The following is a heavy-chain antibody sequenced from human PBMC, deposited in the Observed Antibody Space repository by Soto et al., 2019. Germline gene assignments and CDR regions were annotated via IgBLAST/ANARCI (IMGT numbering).Heavy chain of an antibody. Sequence: EVQLLESGGGLVQPGGSLRLSCAASGFTFSSYAMNWVRQAPGKGLEWVSVISGSGDSTYYADSVKGRFTISRDNSKNTLYLQMNSLRAEDTAVYYCARRSSSWDFDYWGQGTVVTVSS. D-gene: IGHD6-13*01. CDR3: ARRSSSWDFDY. CDR1: GFTFSSYA. V-gene: IGHV3-23*01. CDR2: ISGSGDST. J-gene: IGHJ4*02.